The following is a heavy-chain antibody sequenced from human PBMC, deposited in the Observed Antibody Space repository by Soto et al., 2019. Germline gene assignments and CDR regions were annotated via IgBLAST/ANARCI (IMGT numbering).Heavy chain of an antibody. V-gene: IGHV3-30*18. Sequence: QVQLVESGGGVVQPGRSLRLSCAASGFTFSSYGMHWVRQAPGKGLEWVAVISYDGSNKYYADSVKGRFTISRDNSKNTLYLQMNSLRAEDTAVYYCAKGGPFDWLLADVWGQGTTVPVSS. D-gene: IGHD3-9*01. CDR1: GFTFSSYG. J-gene: IGHJ6*02. CDR2: ISYDGSNK. CDR3: AKGGPFDWLLADV.